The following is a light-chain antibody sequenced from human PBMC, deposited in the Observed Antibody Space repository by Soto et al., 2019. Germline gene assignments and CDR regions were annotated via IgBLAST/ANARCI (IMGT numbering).Light chain of an antibody. V-gene: IGLV2-14*01. J-gene: IGLJ3*02. CDR1: SSDIGAYNY. Sequence: QSALTQPASVSGSPGQSITISCAGTSSDIGAYNYVSWYQQYPGKAPKLMIYDVSDRPSGVSNRFSASKSGNTASLTISGLQAEDEADYYCSSYTSSNTLVFGGGTKLTVL. CDR3: SSYTSSNTLV. CDR2: DVS.